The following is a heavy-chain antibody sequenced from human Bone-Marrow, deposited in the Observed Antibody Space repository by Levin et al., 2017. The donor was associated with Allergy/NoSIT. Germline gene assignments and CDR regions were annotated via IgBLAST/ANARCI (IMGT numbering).Heavy chain of an antibody. CDR2: IGGSGDTT. CDR1: GFTFTDFA. Sequence: QTGESLKISCAASGFTFTDFAMSWVRQAPGKGLEWVSGIGGSGDTTFYADSVKGRFTSSRDKSRSTLYLQMNSLRAEDTAIYYCAKASWMRTVTPLDYWGQGTLVTVSS. J-gene: IGHJ4*02. CDR3: AKASWMRTVTPLDY. V-gene: IGHV3-23*01. D-gene: IGHD4-17*01.